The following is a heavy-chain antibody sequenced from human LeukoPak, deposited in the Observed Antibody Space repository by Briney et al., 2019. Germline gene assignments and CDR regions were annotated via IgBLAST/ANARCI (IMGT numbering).Heavy chain of an antibody. CDR2: INPNSGGT. J-gene: IGHJ4*02. V-gene: IGHV1-2*02. D-gene: IGHD6-6*01. Sequence: GASVKASCKAPGYTFTDYYMHWVRQAPGQGLEWMGWINPNSGGTNFAQKFQGRVAMTRDTSISTAYLELGSLRSDDTAVYFCARARWQLVPYFDSWGQGTLVTVSS. CDR1: GYTFTDYY. CDR3: ARARWQLVPYFDS.